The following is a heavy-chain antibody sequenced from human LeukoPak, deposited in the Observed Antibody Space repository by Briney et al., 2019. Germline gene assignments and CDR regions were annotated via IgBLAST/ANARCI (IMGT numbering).Heavy chain of an antibody. Sequence: TGGSLRLSCAASGFTVSSNYMSWVRQAPGKGLEWVSAISDTGNTYHADSVKGRFTIFRDSSKNTPFLQMNRLRPEDAGVYYCAKAPVTTCRGAFCYPFDYWGLGTLVTVSS. V-gene: IGHV3-53*01. J-gene: IGHJ4*02. D-gene: IGHD2-15*01. CDR3: AKAPVTTCRGAFCYPFDY. CDR1: GFTVSSNY. CDR2: ISDTGNT.